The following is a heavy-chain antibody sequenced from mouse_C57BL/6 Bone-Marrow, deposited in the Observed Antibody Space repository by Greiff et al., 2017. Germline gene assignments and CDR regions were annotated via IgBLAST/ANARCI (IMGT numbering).Heavy chain of an antibody. D-gene: IGHD1-2*01. CDR2: IHPNSGST. CDR1: GYTFTSYW. CDR3: AALLLRPFDY. J-gene: IGHJ2*01. V-gene: IGHV1-64*01. Sequence: QVQLQQSGVELVKPGASVKLSCKASGYTFTSYWMHWVKQRPGQGLEWIGMIHPNSGSTNYNEKFKSKATLTVDKSSSTAYMQLSSLTSEDSAVXYCAALLLRPFDYWGQGTTLTVSS.